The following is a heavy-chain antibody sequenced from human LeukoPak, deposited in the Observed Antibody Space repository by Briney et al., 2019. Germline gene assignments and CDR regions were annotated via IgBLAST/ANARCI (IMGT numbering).Heavy chain of an antibody. J-gene: IGHJ3*02. CDR3: ASSHGGGHEYSSGWYNAFDI. Sequence: EASVKVSCKASGYTFTSYGISWVRQAPGQGLEWMGWISAYNGNTNYAQKLQGRVTMTTDTSTSTAYMELRSLRSDDTAVYYCASSHGGGHEYSSGWYNAFDIWGQGTMVTVSS. D-gene: IGHD6-19*01. V-gene: IGHV1-18*01. CDR1: GYTFTSYG. CDR2: ISAYNGNT.